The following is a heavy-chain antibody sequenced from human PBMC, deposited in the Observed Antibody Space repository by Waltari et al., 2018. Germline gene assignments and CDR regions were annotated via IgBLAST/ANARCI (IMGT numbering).Heavy chain of an antibody. V-gene: IGHV5-51*01. Sequence: EVQLVQSGAEVKKPGEPLKISCKGSGYSFTSYWIGWVRQLPGKGLEWMGIIYPGDSDTRYRPSLQGQVTISGDKSISPAYLQWSSLKASDTAIYYCAGGGEAPGAFYIWGQGTMVTGSS. D-gene: IGHD3-16*01. CDR3: AGGGEAPGAFYI. CDR2: IYPGDSDT. J-gene: IGHJ3*02. CDR1: GYSFTSYW.